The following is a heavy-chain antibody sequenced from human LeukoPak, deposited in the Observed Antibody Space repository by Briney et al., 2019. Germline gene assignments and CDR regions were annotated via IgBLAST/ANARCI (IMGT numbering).Heavy chain of an antibody. J-gene: IGHJ6*02. CDR2: INPNSGGT. D-gene: IGHD3-3*01. CDR3: ARGYYDFWSGSKGSYYYGMDV. V-gene: IGHV1-2*02. Sequence: GASVKVSCKASGYTFTGYYMHWVRQASGQGLEWMGWINPNSGGTNYAQKFQGRVTMTRDTSTSTAYMELSSLRSEDTAVYYCARGYYDFWSGSKGSYYYGMDVWGQGTTVTVSS. CDR1: GYTFTGYY.